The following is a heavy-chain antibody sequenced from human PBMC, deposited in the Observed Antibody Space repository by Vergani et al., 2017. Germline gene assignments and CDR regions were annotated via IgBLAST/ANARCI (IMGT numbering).Heavy chain of an antibody. CDR2: IYPGDSDT. CDR3: ARPYDSSGYYYGIDDAFDI. V-gene: IGHV5-51*01. D-gene: IGHD3-22*01. J-gene: IGHJ3*02. CDR1: GYSFTSYW. Sequence: EVQLVQSGAEVKKPGESLTISCKGSGYSFTSYWIGWVRQMPGKGLEWMGIIYPGDSDTRYSPSFQGQVTISADKSISTAYLQWSSLKASDTAMYYCARPYDSSGYYYGIDDAFDIWGQGTMVTVSS.